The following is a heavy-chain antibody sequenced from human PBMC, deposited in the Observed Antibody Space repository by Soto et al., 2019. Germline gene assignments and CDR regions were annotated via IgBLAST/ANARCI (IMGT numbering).Heavy chain of an antibody. J-gene: IGHJ5*02. D-gene: IGHD1-7*01. CDR1: GYTFTGYY. CDR2: INPNSGGT. V-gene: IGHV1-2*02. Sequence: QVQLVQSGAEVKKPGASVKVSCKASGYTFTGYYMHWVRQAPGQGLEWMGWINPNSGGTNYAQKLQGRVTMTTDTSTSTAYMELRSLRSDDTAVYYCARDGGIGTTNWFDPWGQGTLVTVSS. CDR3: ARDGGIGTTNWFDP.